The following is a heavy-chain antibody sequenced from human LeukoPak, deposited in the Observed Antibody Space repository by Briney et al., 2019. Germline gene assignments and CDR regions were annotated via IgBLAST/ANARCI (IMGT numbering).Heavy chain of an antibody. CDR2: ISYDGSNK. CDR1: GFTFSRLG. D-gene: IGHD1-1*01. CDR3: SKGHSTTYTGYFDY. V-gene: IGHV3-30*18. J-gene: IGHJ4*02. Sequence: GGSLRLSCAASGFTFSRLGMHWVRQAPGKGLAWVAFISYDGSNKYYADSVKGRFTISRDNSKNTLYLQINSLRAEDTAAYYCSKGHSTTYTGYFDYWGQGTLVTVSS.